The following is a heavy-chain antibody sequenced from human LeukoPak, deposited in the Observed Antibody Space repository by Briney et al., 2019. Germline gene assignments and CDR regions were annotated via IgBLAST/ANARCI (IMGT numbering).Heavy chain of an antibody. CDR3: AKGSDIVVVPAAIRRQQLAYYFDY. D-gene: IGHD2-2*02. V-gene: IGHV3-23*01. Sequence: QLGGSLRLSCAASGFTFSSYAMSWVRQAPGKGLEWVSAISGSGGSTYYADSVKGRFTISRDNSKNTLYLQMNSLRAEDTAVYYCAKGSDIVVVPAAIRRQQLAYYFDYWGQGTLVTVSS. J-gene: IGHJ4*02. CDR2: ISGSGGST. CDR1: GFTFSSYA.